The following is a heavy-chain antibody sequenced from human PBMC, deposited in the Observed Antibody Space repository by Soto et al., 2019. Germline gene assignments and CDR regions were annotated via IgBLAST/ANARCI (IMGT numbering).Heavy chain of an antibody. Sequence: EVQLVESGGGLVQPGGSLRLSCAASGFTFETSWMTWVRQAPGKGLERVANIKQDGSEKYYVDSVKGRFTISRDNAKNSLYLQMNSLRVEYTAVYFCVRERISSWGQGTLVTVSS. J-gene: IGHJ4*02. CDR1: GFTFETSW. CDR2: IKQDGSEK. V-gene: IGHV3-7*01. CDR3: VRERISS. D-gene: IGHD2-15*01.